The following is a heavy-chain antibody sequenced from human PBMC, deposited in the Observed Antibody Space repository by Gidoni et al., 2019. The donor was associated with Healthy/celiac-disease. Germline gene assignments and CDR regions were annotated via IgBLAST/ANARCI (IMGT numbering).Heavy chain of an antibody. D-gene: IGHD5-12*01. J-gene: IGHJ4*02. CDR3: AKDKDGGYGYYFDY. CDR2: ISWDGGST. V-gene: IGHV3-43*01. CDR1: GSTCDDYT. Sequence: EVQLVESGGVVVQHGGSLRLSCAASGSTCDDYTMHWVRQAPGKGLEWVSLISWDGGSTYYADSVKGRFTISRDNSKNSLYLQMNSLRTEDTALYYCAKDKDGGYGYYFDYWGQGTLVTVSS.